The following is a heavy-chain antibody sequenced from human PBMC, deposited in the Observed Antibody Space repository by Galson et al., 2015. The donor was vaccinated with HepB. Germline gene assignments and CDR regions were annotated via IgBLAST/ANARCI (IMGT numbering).Heavy chain of an antibody. Sequence: SVKVSCKAPGGTFSSYAISWVRQAPGQGLEWMGGIIPIFGTANYAQKFQGRVTITADESTSTAYMELSSLRSEDTAVYYCARVRGSERIAAAGYYYYYYMDVWGKGTTVTVSS. CDR2: IIPIFGTA. D-gene: IGHD6-13*01. CDR3: ARVRGSERIAAAGYYYYYYMDV. CDR1: GGTFSSYA. V-gene: IGHV1-69*13. J-gene: IGHJ6*03.